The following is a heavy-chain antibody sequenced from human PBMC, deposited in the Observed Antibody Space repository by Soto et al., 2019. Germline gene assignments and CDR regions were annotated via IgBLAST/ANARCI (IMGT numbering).Heavy chain of an antibody. CDR3: ARDEGPRYSSSWGVFDY. CDR2: TYYRSKWYN. V-gene: IGHV6-1*01. D-gene: IGHD6-13*01. J-gene: IGHJ4*02. CDR1: GDRVSSNSAA. Sequence: PWQTLSLTCAISGDRVSSNSAAWNWIRQSPSRGLEWLGRTYYRSKWYNDYAVSVKSRITINPDTSKNQFSLQLNSVTPEDTAVYYCARDEGPRYSSSWGVFDYWGQGTLVTVSS.